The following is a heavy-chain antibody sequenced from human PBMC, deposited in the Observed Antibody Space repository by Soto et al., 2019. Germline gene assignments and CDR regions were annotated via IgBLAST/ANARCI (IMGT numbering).Heavy chain of an antibody. Sequence: QVQLQQWGAGLLKPSETLSLTCAVYGGSFSGYYWSWIRQPPGKGLEWIGEINHSGSTNYNPSLKSRVPISVDTSKNQFSLKLSSVTAADTAVYYCAREATTGEVVYWGQGTLVTVSS. CDR3: AREATTGEVVY. J-gene: IGHJ4*02. D-gene: IGHD2-15*01. CDR2: INHSGST. V-gene: IGHV4-34*01. CDR1: GGSFSGYY.